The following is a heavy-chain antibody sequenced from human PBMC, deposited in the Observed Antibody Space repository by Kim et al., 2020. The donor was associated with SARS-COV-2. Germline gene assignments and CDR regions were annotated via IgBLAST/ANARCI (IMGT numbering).Heavy chain of an antibody. V-gene: IGHV4-39*07. J-gene: IGHJ3*02. Sequence: SRVTISVDTSKNQFSLKLSSVTAADTAVYYCARRKVLLWFGGLRHDAFDIWGQGTMVTVSS. D-gene: IGHD3-10*01. CDR3: ARRKVLLWFGGLRHDAFDI.